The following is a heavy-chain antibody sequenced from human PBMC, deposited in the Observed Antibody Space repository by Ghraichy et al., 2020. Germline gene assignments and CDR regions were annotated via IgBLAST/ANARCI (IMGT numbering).Heavy chain of an antibody. CDR3: ARVAGYSSAWYNGMDV. CDR1: GFTFSRYN. V-gene: IGHV3-48*02. CDR2: ISTGSSSI. D-gene: IGHD6-25*01. Sequence: GGSLRLSCAASGFTFSRYNMNWVRQAPGKGLEWISYISTGSSSIYYADSVKGRFTISRDNAKNSLYLQMNSLRDEDTAVYRCARVAGYSSAWYNGMDVWGQGTTVTVSS. J-gene: IGHJ6*02.